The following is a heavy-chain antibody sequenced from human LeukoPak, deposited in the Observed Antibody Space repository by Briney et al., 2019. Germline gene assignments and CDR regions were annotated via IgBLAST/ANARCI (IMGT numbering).Heavy chain of an antibody. D-gene: IGHD2-21*01. Sequence: GGSLRLSCAGSGFTFSGYSLNWVRQAPGKGLEWVSSITSSGSSMYYADSVKGRFTISRDNAKNTLYLQMNSLRAEDTAVYYCAKSKGGGGDSLDYWGQGTLVTVSS. CDR2: ITSSGSSM. CDR3: AKSKGGGGDSLDY. CDR1: GFTFSGYS. J-gene: IGHJ4*02. V-gene: IGHV3-21*01.